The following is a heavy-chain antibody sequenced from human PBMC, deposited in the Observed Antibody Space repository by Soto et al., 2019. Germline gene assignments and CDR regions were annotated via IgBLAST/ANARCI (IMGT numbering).Heavy chain of an antibody. V-gene: IGHV3-30-3*01. Sequence: QVQLVESGGGVVQPGRSLRLSCAASGFTFSSYAMHWVRQAPGKGLEWVAVISYDGSNKYYADSVKGRFTISRDNSKNTRYLQMNSLRAEDTAVYYCARQTETFGGVKFLDYWGQGTLVTVSS. CDR3: ARQTETFGGVKFLDY. CDR1: GFTFSSYA. D-gene: IGHD3-16*01. CDR2: ISYDGSNK. J-gene: IGHJ4*02.